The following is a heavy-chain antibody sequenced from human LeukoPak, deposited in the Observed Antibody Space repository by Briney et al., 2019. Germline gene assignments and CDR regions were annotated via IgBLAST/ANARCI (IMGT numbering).Heavy chain of an antibody. CDR3: ARGGQAVADWGNNWFDP. Sequence: ASVKVSCTASGYTFTSYYMHWVRQAPGQGLEWMGIINPSGGSTSYAQKFQGRVTMTRDMSTSTVYMELSSLRSEDTAVYYCARGGQAVADWGNNWFDPWGQGTLVTVSS. J-gene: IGHJ5*02. V-gene: IGHV1-46*01. CDR1: GYTFTSYY. CDR2: INPSGGST. D-gene: IGHD6-19*01.